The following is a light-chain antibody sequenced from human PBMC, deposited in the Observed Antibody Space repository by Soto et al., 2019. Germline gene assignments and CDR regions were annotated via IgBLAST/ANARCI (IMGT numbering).Light chain of an antibody. CDR3: CSYAGSSYV. CDR2: DVS. Sequence: QSVLTQPASVSGSPVQSITISCTGTSSDVGGYNYVSWYQQHPGKAPKLMIYDVSKRPSGVPDRFSGSKSGNTASLTISGLQAEDEADYYCCSYAGSSYVFGTGTKVTVL. J-gene: IGLJ1*01. CDR1: SSDVGGYNY. V-gene: IGLV2-11*01.